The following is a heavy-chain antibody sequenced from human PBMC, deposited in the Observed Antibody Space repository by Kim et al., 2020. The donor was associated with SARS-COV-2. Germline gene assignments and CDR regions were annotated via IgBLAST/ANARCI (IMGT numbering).Heavy chain of an antibody. CDR2: ISYDGSNK. CDR1: GFTFSSYA. D-gene: IGHD3-22*01. Sequence: GGSLRLSCAASGFTFSSYAMHWVRQAPGKGLEWVAVISYDGSNKYYADSVKGRFTISRDNSKNTLYLQMNSLRAEDTAVYYCAATYYYDSSGYPGMDVWG. CDR3: AATYYYDSSGYPGMDV. J-gene: IGHJ6*01. V-gene: IGHV3-30*04.